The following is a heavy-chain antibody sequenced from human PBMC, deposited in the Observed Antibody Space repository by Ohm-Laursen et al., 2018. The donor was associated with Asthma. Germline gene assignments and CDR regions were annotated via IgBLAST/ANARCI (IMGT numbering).Heavy chain of an antibody. J-gene: IGHJ6*02. CDR1: GYPLITYG. V-gene: IGHV1-69*13. Sequence: ASVKVSCKVSGYPLITYGISWVRQAPGQGLEWMGGIIPIFGTANYAQKFQGRVTITADESTSTAYMELSSLRSEDTAVYYCARDTKGYCSSTSCLDYYGMDVWGQGTTVTVSS. CDR2: IIPIFGTA. D-gene: IGHD2-2*01. CDR3: ARDTKGYCSSTSCLDYYGMDV.